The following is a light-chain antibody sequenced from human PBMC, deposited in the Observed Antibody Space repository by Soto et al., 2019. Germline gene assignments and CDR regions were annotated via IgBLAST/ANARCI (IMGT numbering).Light chain of an antibody. Sequence: QSALTQPASVSGSLGQSITISGTGTSSDVGNYNLVSWYQQHPGKAPKIVIHEGSKRPSGLSNRFSGSKSGNTASLTISGLQAEDEAGYYCCSYARGITYVFGTGTKVTVL. CDR1: SSDVGNYNL. J-gene: IGLJ1*01. CDR2: EGS. V-gene: IGLV2-23*01. CDR3: CSYARGITYV.